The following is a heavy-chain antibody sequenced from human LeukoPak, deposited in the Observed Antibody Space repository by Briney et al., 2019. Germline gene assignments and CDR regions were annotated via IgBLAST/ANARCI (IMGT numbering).Heavy chain of an antibody. CDR2: IIPFLGTT. V-gene: IGHV1-69*11. D-gene: IGHD3-10*01. CDR3: ARDDHRPAFGESLLAVGY. J-gene: IGHJ4*02. CDR1: GGVFTTYA. Sequence: ASVKVSCKASGGVFTTYAVSWVRQAPGQGLEWMGSIIPFLGTTNYAQKFQGRVTITADEPTRTAYMELTYVRSDDTAVYYCARDDHRPAFGESLLAVGYWGQGTLVAVSS.